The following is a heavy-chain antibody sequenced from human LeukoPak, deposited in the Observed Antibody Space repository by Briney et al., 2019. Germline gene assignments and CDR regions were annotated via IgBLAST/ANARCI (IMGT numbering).Heavy chain of an antibody. CDR2: ISSSSSHI. D-gene: IGHD2-2*01. Sequence: KPGGSLRLSCAASGFTFSSFGMNWVRQAPGKGLDWVSFISSSSSHIYYADSVKGRFTISRDNAKNSLYLQMNSLRAEDTAVYYCTRGVVPAAFDYWGQGTLVTVSS. CDR3: TRGVVPAAFDY. V-gene: IGHV3-21*01. CDR1: GFTFSSFG. J-gene: IGHJ4*02.